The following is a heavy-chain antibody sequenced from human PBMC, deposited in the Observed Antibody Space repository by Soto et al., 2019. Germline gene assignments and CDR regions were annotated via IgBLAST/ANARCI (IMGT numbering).Heavy chain of an antibody. D-gene: IGHD3-3*01. CDR3: ARESSIFGVVPVAFDI. Sequence: PSHTLSLTCAISGDSVSGNSAALNWIRQSPSRGLEWLGRTYYRSKWYNDYAVSVKSRITINPDTPKNQFSLQLNSVTPEDTAVYYCARESSIFGVVPVAFDIWGQGTMVTVSS. J-gene: IGHJ3*02. CDR2: TYYRSKWYN. CDR1: GDSVSGNSAA. V-gene: IGHV6-1*01.